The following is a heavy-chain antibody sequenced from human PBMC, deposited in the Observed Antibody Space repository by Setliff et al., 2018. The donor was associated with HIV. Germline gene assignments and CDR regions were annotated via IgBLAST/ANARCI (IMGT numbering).Heavy chain of an antibody. V-gene: IGHV4-59*11. J-gene: IGHJ3*02. Sequence: SETLSLTCTVSGDLINNHNWNWIRQSPEKGLEWLGNIHYSGTSNYNSSLKRRIVIFRDNAKNSLYLQMNSLRAEDTAVYYCASQKVGSGWYADAFDIWGQGTMVTVSS. D-gene: IGHD6-19*01. CDR1: GDLINNHN. CDR2: IHYSGTS. CDR3: ASQKVGSGWYADAFDI.